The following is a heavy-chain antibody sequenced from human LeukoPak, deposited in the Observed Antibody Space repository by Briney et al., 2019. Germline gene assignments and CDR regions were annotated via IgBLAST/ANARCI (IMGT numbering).Heavy chain of an antibody. J-gene: IGHJ4*02. CDR2: INHSGST. D-gene: IGHD7-27*01. CDR1: GGSFSGYY. CDR3: ARDELGFDY. V-gene: IGHV4-34*01. Sequence: SETLSLTCAFYGGSFSGYYWSWIRQPPGKGLEWIGEINHSGSTNYNPSLKSRVTISVDTSKNQFSLKLSSVTAADTAVYYCARDELGFDYWGQGTLVTVSS.